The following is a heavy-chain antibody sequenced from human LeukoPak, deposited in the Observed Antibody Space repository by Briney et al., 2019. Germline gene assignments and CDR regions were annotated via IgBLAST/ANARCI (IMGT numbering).Heavy chain of an antibody. J-gene: IGHJ4*02. CDR2: IDHSGST. D-gene: IGHD6-6*01. CDR3: AGDIAARLDY. Sequence: SETLSLTCAVYGGSFSGYYWSWSRQPPGKGLEWIGEIDHSGSTNYNPSLKSRVTISVDTSKNQFSLKLSSVTAADAAVYYCAGDIAARLDYWGQGTLVTVSS. V-gene: IGHV4-34*01. CDR1: GGSFSGYY.